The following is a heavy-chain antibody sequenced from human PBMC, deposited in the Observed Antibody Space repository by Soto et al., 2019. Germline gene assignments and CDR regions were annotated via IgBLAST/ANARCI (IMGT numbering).Heavy chain of an antibody. CDR3: ARDLWGYCGTDCYPLDV. J-gene: IGHJ6*01. V-gene: IGHV4-59*01. D-gene: IGHD2-21*02. Sequence: QVQLQESGPGLVKPSETLSLTCTVSGGTISRYYWSWIRQPPGKGLEWIGYMYNTGSTVYNPSFKSRVTISVDTSKSQCALKLNSVTAADTAVYYCARDLWGYCGTDCYPLDVW. CDR1: GGTISRYY. CDR2: MYNTGST.